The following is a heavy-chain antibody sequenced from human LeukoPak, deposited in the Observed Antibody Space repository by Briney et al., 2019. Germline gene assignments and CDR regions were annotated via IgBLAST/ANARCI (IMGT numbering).Heavy chain of an antibody. Sequence: SETPSLTCTVSGGSISSHYWSWIRQSPGKGLEWIGFMHYRGNTNSNPSLRSRVTISMDTSKNQFSLKMSSVTAADTAVYYCARGAVAGPYYYYYMDVWGKGTTVTVSS. CDR1: GGSISSHY. J-gene: IGHJ6*03. V-gene: IGHV4-59*11. D-gene: IGHD6-19*01. CDR2: MHYRGNT. CDR3: ARGAVAGPYYYYYMDV.